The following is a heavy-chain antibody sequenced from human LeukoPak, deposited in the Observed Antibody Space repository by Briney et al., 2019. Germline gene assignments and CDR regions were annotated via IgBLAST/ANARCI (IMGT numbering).Heavy chain of an antibody. Sequence: GRSLRLSCAASGFTFSSYGMHWVRQAPGKGLEWVAVISYDGSNKYYAGSVKGRFTISRDNSKNTLYLQMNSLRAEDTAVYYCAKDCYGYAFDIWGQGTMVTVSS. D-gene: IGHD2-2*01. CDR3: AKDCYGYAFDI. CDR2: ISYDGSNK. J-gene: IGHJ3*02. CDR1: GFTFSSYG. V-gene: IGHV3-30*18.